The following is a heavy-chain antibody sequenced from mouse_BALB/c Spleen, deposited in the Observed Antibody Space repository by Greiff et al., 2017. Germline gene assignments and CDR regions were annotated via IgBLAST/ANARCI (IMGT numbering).Heavy chain of an antibody. V-gene: IGHV1S135*01. CDR3: TRSFYGYGAMDY. CDR2: IDPYNGGT. CDR1: GYAFTSYN. D-gene: IGHD1-2*01. Sequence: EVQLQQSGPELVKPGASVKVSCKASGYAFTSYNMYWVKQSHGKSLEWIGYIDPYNGGTSYNQKFKGKATLTVDKSSSTAYMQLNSLTSEDSADYYSTRSFYGYGAMDYWGQGTSVTVSS. J-gene: IGHJ4*01.